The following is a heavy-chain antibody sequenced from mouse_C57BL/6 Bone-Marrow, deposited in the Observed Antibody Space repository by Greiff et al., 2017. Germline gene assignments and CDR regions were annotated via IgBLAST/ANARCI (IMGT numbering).Heavy chain of an antibody. CDR1: GYTFTSYW. Sequence: QVQLQQPGAELVKPGASVKLSCKASGYTFTSYWMHWVKQRPGQGLEWIGMIHPNSGSTNYNEKFKSKATLTVDKSSSTAYMQLSSLTSEDSAVYYCARGPLGGERYYYAMDYWGQGTSVTVSS. J-gene: IGHJ4*01. D-gene: IGHD1-1*02. V-gene: IGHV1-64*01. CDR2: IHPNSGST. CDR3: ARGPLGGERYYYAMDY.